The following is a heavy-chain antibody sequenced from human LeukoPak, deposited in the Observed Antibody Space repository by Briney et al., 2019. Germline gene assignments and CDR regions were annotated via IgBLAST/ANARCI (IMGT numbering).Heavy chain of an antibody. V-gene: IGHV3-30*04. CDR2: ISYDGSQK. J-gene: IGHJ4*02. CDR3: AKPVAATPQVDY. Sequence: PGRSLRLSCAASGFTFSKCAMHWVRQAPGKGLEWVAVISYDGSQKYHADSVKGRFTISRDNSKNTLYLQMNSLRAEDTAVYYCAKPVAATPQVDYWGQGTLVTVSS. D-gene: IGHD2-15*01. CDR1: GFTFSKCA.